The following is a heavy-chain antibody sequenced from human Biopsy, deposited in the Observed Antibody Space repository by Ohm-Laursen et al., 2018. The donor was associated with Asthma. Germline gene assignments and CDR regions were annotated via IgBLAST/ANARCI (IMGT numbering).Heavy chain of an antibody. CDR1: GFTFSSYS. D-gene: IGHD3-3*01. J-gene: IGHJ6*02. CDR3: ARVDTIFGVVIPIYYYYGMDV. V-gene: IGHV3-21*01. CDR2: ISSSSSYI. Sequence: GSLRLSCTASGFTFSSYSMNWVRQAPGKGLEWVSSISSSSSYIYYADSVKGRFPISRDNAKNSLYLQMNSLRAEDTAVYYCARVDTIFGVVIPIYYYYGMDVWGQGTTVTVSS.